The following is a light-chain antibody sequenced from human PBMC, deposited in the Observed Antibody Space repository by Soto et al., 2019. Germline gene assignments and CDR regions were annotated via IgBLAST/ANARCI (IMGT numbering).Light chain of an antibody. V-gene: IGKV3-20*01. CDR3: QQYGSSPPGT. CDR2: GAS. CDR1: QKLHTSY. J-gene: IGKJ1*01. Sequence: EIVLTQSPGTLSFSPGERATLSCRASQKLHTSYLAWYQQKPGQAPRLLIYGASSRATGIPPRFSGSGSGTDFTLTISRLEPEDFAVYYCQQYGSSPPGTFGQGTKVEIK.